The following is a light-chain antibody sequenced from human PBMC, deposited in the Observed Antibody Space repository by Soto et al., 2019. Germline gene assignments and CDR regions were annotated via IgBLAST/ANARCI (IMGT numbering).Light chain of an antibody. CDR2: EVS. CDR3: SSYAGSNNLV. V-gene: IGLV2-8*01. Sequence: QSALTQPPSASGSPGQSVTISCTGTSSDVGGYNYVSWCQQHPGKAPKLMIYEVSKRPSGVPDRSSGSKSGNTASLTVSGLQAEDEADYYCSSYAGSNNLVFGGGTKLTVL. CDR1: SSDVGGYNY. J-gene: IGLJ3*02.